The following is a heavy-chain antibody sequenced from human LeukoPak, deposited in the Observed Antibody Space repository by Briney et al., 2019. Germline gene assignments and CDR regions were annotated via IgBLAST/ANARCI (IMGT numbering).Heavy chain of an antibody. Sequence: ASVKVSCKASGYTFTGYYMHWVRQAPGQGLEWMGWINPNSGGTNYAQKFQGRVTMTRDTSISTAYMELRSLRSEDTAMYYCARDGVVPCRGGSCFGAGLAFDIWGQGTMVSVS. D-gene: IGHD2-15*01. CDR1: GYTFTGYY. V-gene: IGHV1-2*02. CDR3: ARDGVVPCRGGSCFGAGLAFDI. J-gene: IGHJ3*02. CDR2: INPNSGGT.